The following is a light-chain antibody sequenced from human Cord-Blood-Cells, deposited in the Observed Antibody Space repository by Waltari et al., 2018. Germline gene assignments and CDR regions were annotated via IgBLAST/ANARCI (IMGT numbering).Light chain of an antibody. Sequence: DIQMTQSPSSLSASVGDRVTITCRASQSISSYLNWYQQKPGKAPKLLIYAASSLQSGVPSRVSGRGSGTDFTLTISSLQPEDFATYYCQQSYSTPFTFGPGTKVDIK. J-gene: IGKJ3*01. V-gene: IGKV1-39*01. CDR3: QQSYSTPFT. CDR1: QSISSY. CDR2: AAS.